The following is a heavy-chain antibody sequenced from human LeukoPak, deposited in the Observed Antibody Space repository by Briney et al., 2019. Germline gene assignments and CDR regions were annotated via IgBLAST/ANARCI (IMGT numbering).Heavy chain of an antibody. CDR3: AKDRWWGPHEFSFDH. D-gene: IGHD2-15*01. CDR2: INAGNGNT. Sequence: VASVKVSCKASGYTFTSYAMHWVRQAPGQRLEWMGWINAGNGNTKYSQKFQGRVTITRDTSASTAYMELSSLRSEDTAVYYCAKDRWWGPHEFSFDHLGQGTLVTGPS. J-gene: IGHJ4*02. V-gene: IGHV1-3*01. CDR1: GYTFTSYA.